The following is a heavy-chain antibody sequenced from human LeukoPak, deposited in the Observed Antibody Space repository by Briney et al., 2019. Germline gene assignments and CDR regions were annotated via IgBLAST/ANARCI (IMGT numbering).Heavy chain of an antibody. CDR1: GYTFTSYA. Sequence: ASVKVSCKASGYTFTSYAMHWVRQAPGQGLEWMGWINAGNGNTKYSQKFQGRVTITRDTSASTAYMELSSLRSEDTAVYYCARERLVVVTATHGYWGQGTLVTVSS. D-gene: IGHD2-21*02. J-gene: IGHJ4*02. V-gene: IGHV1-3*01. CDR3: ARERLVVVTATHGY. CDR2: INAGNGNT.